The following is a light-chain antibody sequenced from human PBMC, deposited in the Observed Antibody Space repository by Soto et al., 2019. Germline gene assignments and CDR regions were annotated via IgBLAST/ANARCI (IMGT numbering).Light chain of an antibody. CDR2: AEX. CDR3: HHNYRASTWT. Sequence: DIQMTQSPSPLCASVGDRITITXRASRGTSRYLSWYQHKTGXATKPXXXAEXSLEKGVVSRFXGGGSGTDLTLNISSLQTDAFATYDGHHNYRASTWTFGQGTKV. J-gene: IGKJ1*01. V-gene: IGKV1-39*01. CDR1: RGTSRY.